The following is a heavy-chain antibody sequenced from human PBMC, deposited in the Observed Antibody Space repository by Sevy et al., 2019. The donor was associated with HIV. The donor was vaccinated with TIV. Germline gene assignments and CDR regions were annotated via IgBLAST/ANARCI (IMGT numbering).Heavy chain of an antibody. CDR3: AREFDGGPDY. J-gene: IGHJ4*02. D-gene: IGHD3-9*01. V-gene: IGHV3-7*01. Sequence: GGSLRLSCEGSGFTFSSYWMNWVRQAPGKGLEWVANINEDGSVKYYVDSVKGRFTISKDNAKNSLYLQMSSLRAEDTAVYYCAREFDGGPDYWGQGTLVTVSS. CDR1: GFTFSSYW. CDR2: INEDGSVK.